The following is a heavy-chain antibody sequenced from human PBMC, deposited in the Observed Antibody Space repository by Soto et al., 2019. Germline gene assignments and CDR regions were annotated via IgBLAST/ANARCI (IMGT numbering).Heavy chain of an antibody. CDR2: IGTAGGT. D-gene: IGHD3-22*01. V-gene: IGHV3-13*04. Sequence: GGSLRLSCSASGFTFSSYDMHWVRQGPGKGLEWVSAIGTAGGTNYAGSVKGRFTISRENAKNSLYLQMNSLRAGDTAIYFCARAIGPTLFDYWGQGTLVTVSS. J-gene: IGHJ4*02. CDR3: ARAIGPTLFDY. CDR1: GFTFSSYD.